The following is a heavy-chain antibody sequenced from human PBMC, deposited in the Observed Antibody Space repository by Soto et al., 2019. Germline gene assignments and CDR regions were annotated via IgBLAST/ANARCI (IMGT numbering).Heavy chain of an antibody. J-gene: IGHJ5*02. CDR3: ARAYRYCSGGSCLLPNWFDP. CDR1: GGSVTTGSYY. V-gene: IGHV4-61*01. CDR2: IYYSGST. Sequence: QVQLQESGPGLVKPSETLSLTCTVSGGSVTTGSYYWSWLRQPPGKGLEWIGYIYYSGSTNYNPSLKSRVTIGVNTPKIQVSLRLSSVTAADTAVYYCARAYRYCSGGSCLLPNWFDPWGQGTLVTVSA. D-gene: IGHD2-15*01.